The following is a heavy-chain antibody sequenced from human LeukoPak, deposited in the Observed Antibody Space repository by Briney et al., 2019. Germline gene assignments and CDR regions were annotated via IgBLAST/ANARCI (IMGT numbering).Heavy chain of an antibody. CDR2: INTNTGNP. CDR3: ARSFVHPDGTMVRGASWYFDL. CDR1: GYTFTSYA. Sequence: ASVKVSCKASGYTFTSYAMNWVRQAPGQGLEWMGWINTNTGNPTYAQGFTGRFVFSLDTSVSTAYLQISSLKAEDTAVYYCARSFVHPDGTMVRGASWYFDLWGRGTLVTVSS. D-gene: IGHD3-10*01. J-gene: IGHJ2*01. V-gene: IGHV7-4-1*02.